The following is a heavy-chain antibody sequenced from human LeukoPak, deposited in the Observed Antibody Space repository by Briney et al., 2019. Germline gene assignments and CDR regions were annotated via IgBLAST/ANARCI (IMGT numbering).Heavy chain of an antibody. V-gene: IGHV1-24*01. Sequence: ASVKVSCKVSGYSLTELSMHWVRQAPGKGQEWMGGFDPEHSETIYVEKFQGRITMTEDTSTDTAYMELSSLRSEATTVYYCATEAMMAIITHYFDDSGQGTLVT. CDR2: FDPEHSET. D-gene: IGHD5-24*01. CDR3: ATEAMMAIITHYFDD. CDR1: GYSLTELS. J-gene: IGHJ4*01.